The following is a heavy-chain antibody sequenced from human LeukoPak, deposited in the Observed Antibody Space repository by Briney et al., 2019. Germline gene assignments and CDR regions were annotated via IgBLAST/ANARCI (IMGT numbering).Heavy chain of an antibody. D-gene: IGHD6-13*01. V-gene: IGHV3-7*01. CDR3: ARGKSSSYDY. Sequence: TGGSLRLSCAASGFTVSSNYMSWVRQAPGKGLEWVANIKQDGSEKYYVDSVKGRFTISRDNAKNSLYLQMNSLRAEDTAVYYCARGKSSSYDYWGQGTLVTVSS. J-gene: IGHJ4*02. CDR1: GFTVSSNY. CDR2: IKQDGSEK.